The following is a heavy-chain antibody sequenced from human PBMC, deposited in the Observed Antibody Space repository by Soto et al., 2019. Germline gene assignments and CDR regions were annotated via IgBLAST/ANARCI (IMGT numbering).Heavy chain of an antibody. V-gene: IGHV3-23*01. CDR3: AKEQGGDEA. Sequence: HPGGSLRLSCAASGFTFSRYAMSWVRQAPGKGLEWTSAISASGGSTYHADSVKGRFTISRDNSKNTLYLQMNSLRVEDTAVYYCAKEQGGDEAWGQGTLVTVSS. D-gene: IGHD2-21*02. J-gene: IGHJ5*02. CDR2: ISASGGST. CDR1: GFTFSRYA.